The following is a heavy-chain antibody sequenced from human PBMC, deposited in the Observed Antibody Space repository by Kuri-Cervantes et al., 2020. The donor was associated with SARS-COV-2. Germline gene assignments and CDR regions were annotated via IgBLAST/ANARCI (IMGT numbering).Heavy chain of an antibody. D-gene: IGHD4-17*01. CDR2: IRYDGGDV. V-gene: IGHV3-30*02. CDR1: GFTFSGFA. CDR3: ARDGLDGDYGEAIKYWYFDL. Sequence: GGSLRLSCAASGFTFSGFAMYWVRQAPGKGLEWVAFIRYDGGDVNYADSVKGRFTISRDNAKNSLYLQMNSLRAEDTAVYYCARDGLDGDYGEAIKYWYFDLWGRGTLVTVSS. J-gene: IGHJ2*01.